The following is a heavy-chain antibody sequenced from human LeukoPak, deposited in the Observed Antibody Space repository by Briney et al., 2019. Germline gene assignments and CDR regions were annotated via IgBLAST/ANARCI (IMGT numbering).Heavy chain of an antibody. V-gene: IGHV3-21*01. D-gene: IGHD3-16*01. CDR2: ISGRSSHV. CDR3: GRAFPPLRTSSAGDL. J-gene: IGHJ1*01. CDR1: GFSFSDYD. Sequence: PGGSLRLSCSASGFSFSDYDMNWVRQAPGKGLEWVSAISGRSSHVYYGESVKGRFTISRDNAKNSLYLQLDSLGVEDTAVYYCGRAFPPLRTSSAGDLWGQGTLVTVSS.